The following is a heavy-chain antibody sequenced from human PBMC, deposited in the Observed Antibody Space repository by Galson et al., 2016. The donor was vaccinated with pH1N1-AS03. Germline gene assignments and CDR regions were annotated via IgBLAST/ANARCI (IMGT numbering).Heavy chain of an antibody. CDR2: VYYSGRT. D-gene: IGHD5-24*01. V-gene: IGHV4-39*01. J-gene: IGHJ5*02. CDR3: ARQATPEGWLHYTWFDP. CDR1: GDSMDSSSYH. Sequence: ETLSLTCRVSGDSMDSSSYHWGWIRQPPGKGLEWIGTVYYSGRTYYNPSLNRRVTISVDVSRRHFSLKLKSVSATDTGVYYCARQATPEGWLHYTWFDPWGQGTLVTVSS.